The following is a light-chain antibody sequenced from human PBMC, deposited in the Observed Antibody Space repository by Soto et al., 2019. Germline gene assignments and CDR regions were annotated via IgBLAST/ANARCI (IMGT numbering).Light chain of an antibody. J-gene: IGKJ5*01. CDR3: QQYNNWSIT. Sequence: EILLTQSPGTLSLSHGERAALCCRASQSVSRKFLAWYQQKPGQAPRLLIYGASTRATGIPARLSGSGSGTEFTLTISSMKSEDFAVYYCQQYNNWSITFGQGTRLEI. CDR2: GAS. CDR1: QSVSRKF. V-gene: IGKV3-15*01.